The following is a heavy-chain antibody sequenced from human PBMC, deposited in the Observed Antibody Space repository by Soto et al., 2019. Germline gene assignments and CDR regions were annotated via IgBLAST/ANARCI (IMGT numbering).Heavy chain of an antibody. J-gene: IGHJ4*02. CDR1: GGSISSSSYY. CDR2: IYYSGST. Sequence: TSETLSLTCTVSGGSISSSSYYWGWIRQPPGKGLEWIGSIYYSGSTYYNPSLKSRVTISVDTSKNQFSLKLSSVTAADTAVYYCASVVTASYFDYWGQGTLVTVSS. D-gene: IGHD2-21*02. CDR3: ASVVTASYFDY. V-gene: IGHV4-39*07.